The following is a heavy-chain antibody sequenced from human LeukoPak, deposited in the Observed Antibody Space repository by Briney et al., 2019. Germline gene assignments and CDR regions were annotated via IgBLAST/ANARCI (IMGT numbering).Heavy chain of an antibody. J-gene: IGHJ4*02. CDR3: AKGLATVAPVDY. D-gene: IGHD4-23*01. CDR1: GFTFDDYA. V-gene: IGHV3-9*01. CDR2: ISWNSGSI. Sequence: PGGSLRLSCAASGFTFDDYAMHWVRQAPGKGLEWVSGISWNSGSISYADSVKGRFTISRDNAKNSLYLQMNSLRAEDTASYYCAKGLATVAPVDYWGQGTLVTVSS.